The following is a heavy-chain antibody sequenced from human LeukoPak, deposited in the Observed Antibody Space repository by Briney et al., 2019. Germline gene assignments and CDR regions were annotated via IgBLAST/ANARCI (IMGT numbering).Heavy chain of an antibody. CDR2: INHSGST. Sequence: SETLSLTCAVYGGSFSGYYWSWIRQPPGKGLEWIGEINHSGSTNYNPSLKSRVTISVDTAKNQFSLKLSSVTAADTAVYYCARHDPIISMIVGERAFDIWGQGTMVTVSS. CDR1: GGSFSGYY. CDR3: ARHDPIISMIVGERAFDI. J-gene: IGHJ3*02. D-gene: IGHD3-22*01. V-gene: IGHV4-34*01.